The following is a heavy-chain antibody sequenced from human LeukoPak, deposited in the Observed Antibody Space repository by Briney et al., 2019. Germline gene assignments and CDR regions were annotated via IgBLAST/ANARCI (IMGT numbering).Heavy chain of an antibody. J-gene: IGHJ6*03. V-gene: IGHV1-2*02. Sequence: PGASVTVSCKTSGYTFTGYYIHWVRQARGQGLEWMGWINPNNGSSNYAQKFRDRITVTRDTSISTAYKELRSLRPDDTAVYYCAIIRGVPYYYYFIDVWGEGTTVTVSS. D-gene: IGHD3-10*01. CDR2: INPNNGSS. CDR3: AIIRGVPYYYYFIDV. CDR1: GYTFTGYY.